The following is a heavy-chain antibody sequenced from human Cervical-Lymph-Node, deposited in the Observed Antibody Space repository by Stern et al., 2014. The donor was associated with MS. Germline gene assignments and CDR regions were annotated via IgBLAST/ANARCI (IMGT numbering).Heavy chain of an antibody. V-gene: IGHV1-3*04. CDR1: GYNFTDYG. CDR2: INTGNGNR. J-gene: IGHJ6*02. D-gene: IGHD4-23*01. Sequence: QVQLVQSGAEVKKPGASVKVSCKTAGYNFTDYGIIWVRQAPGQRLEWMGWINTGNGNRRYSQKIQGRATITRDTSASTAYMELSSLRSEDTAVYYCARTGTVVTSGYYYGMDVWGQGTTVTVSS. CDR3: ARTGTVVTSGYYYGMDV.